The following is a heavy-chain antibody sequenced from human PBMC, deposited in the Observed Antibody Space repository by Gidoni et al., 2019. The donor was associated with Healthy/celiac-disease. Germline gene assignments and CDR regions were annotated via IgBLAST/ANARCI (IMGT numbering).Heavy chain of an antibody. Sequence: QVQLVQSGAEVKKPGASVKVPCKASGYTFTSYGISWVRQAPGQGLEWMGWISAYNGNTNYAQKLQGRVTMTTDTSTSTAYMELRSLRSDDTAVYYCARDSTEAPGYDPPAAFDYWGQGTLVTVSS. CDR1: GYTFTSYG. J-gene: IGHJ4*02. CDR2: ISAYNGNT. CDR3: ARDSTEAPGYDPPAAFDY. D-gene: IGHD3-22*01. V-gene: IGHV1-18*01.